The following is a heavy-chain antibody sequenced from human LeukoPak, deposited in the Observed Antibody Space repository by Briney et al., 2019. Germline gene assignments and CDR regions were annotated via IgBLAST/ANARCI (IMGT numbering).Heavy chain of an antibody. J-gene: IGHJ4*02. CDR1: GFTFSSYD. CDR2: IGYGGDR. V-gene: IGHV3-13*04. Sequence: PGGSLRLSCAASGFTFSSYDMHWVRQATGKGLEWVSAIGYGGDRHYSDSVKGRFTISRENAKNSLYLQMDSLGAGDTAVYYCARGNILTGYTYWGQGALVTVSS. CDR3: ARGNILTGYTY. D-gene: IGHD3-9*01.